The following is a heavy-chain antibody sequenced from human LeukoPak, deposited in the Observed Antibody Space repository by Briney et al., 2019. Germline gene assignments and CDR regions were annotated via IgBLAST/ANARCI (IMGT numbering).Heavy chain of an antibody. CDR1: GGSISSDGYY. D-gene: IGHD3-22*01. Sequence: SQTLSLTCTVSGGSISSDGYYWSWIRQHPGQGLEWIGYIHYSGSTYYNPSLKSRVTISVDTSKNQFTLRLNSVTAADTAVYFCARYYYESSGYSLFAYYFDYWGQGTLVTVSS. CDR2: IHYSGST. CDR3: ARYYYESSGYSLFAYYFDY. V-gene: IGHV4-31*03. J-gene: IGHJ4*02.